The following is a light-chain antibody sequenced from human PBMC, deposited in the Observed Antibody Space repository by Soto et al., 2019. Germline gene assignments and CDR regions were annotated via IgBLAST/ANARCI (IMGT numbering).Light chain of an antibody. CDR2: DVS. J-gene: IGLJ1*01. CDR3: TSYTSSTPFCV. CDR1: RTDVADGYDY. V-gene: IGLV2-14*03. Sequence: ALTQPASVSGSPGQSIAISCTGVRTDVADGYDYVSWYQQHPGQAPQLIIYDVSNRPSGVSDRFSGSKSGNTASLTISGLQAEDEAEYYCTSYTSSTPFCVFGTGTKVTVL.